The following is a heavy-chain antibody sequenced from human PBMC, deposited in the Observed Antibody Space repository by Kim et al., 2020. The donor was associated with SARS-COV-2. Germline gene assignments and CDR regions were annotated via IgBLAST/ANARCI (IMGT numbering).Heavy chain of an antibody. CDR3: ARAPYGMDV. Sequence: STYYNPSLKSRVTISVDTSKNLFSLKLSSVTAADTAVYYCARAPYGMDVWGQGTTVTVSS. J-gene: IGHJ6*02. V-gene: IGHV4-31*02. CDR2: ST.